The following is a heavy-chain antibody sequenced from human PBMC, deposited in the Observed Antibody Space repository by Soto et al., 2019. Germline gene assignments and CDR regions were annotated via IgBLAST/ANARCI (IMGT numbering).Heavy chain of an antibody. CDR1: GDSVSSNTAA. V-gene: IGHV6-1*01. J-gene: IGHJ6*02. CDR3: TRDLITHHYGGGGMDV. D-gene: IGHD4-17*01. CDR2: TYYRSRWYI. Sequence: QVQLQQSGPGLVKPSQTLSLTCVISGDSVSSNTAAWNWVRQSPSIGLEWLGRTYYRSRWYIDYAVSVRSRVSINVDTAKNQFSLHLYSVTPEDTAVYYCTRDLITHHYGGGGMDVWDQGTTVTVSS.